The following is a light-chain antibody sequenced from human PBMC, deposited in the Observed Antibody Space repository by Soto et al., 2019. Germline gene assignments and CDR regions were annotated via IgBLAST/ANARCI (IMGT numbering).Light chain of an antibody. CDR3: QQYQTWT. J-gene: IGKJ1*01. CDR2: RAS. V-gene: IGKV1-5*03. Sequence: DIQMTQSPLTLSASVGDRVTITCRASQTISRWLAWYQQKPGKAPKLLIYRASSLESGVPSRFSGSGSGTEFTLTISSLQSDVSATYYCQQYQTWTFGQGTNVEIK. CDR1: QTISRW.